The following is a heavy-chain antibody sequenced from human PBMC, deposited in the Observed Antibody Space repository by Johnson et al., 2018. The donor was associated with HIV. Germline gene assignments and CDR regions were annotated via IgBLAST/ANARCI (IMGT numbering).Heavy chain of an antibody. V-gene: IGHV3-30*04. CDR2: ISYDGSNK. CDR1: GFTFSSYA. J-gene: IGHJ3*01. Sequence: QMLLVESGGGVVQPGRSLRLSCAASGFTFSSYAMHWVRQAPGKGLEWVAVISYDGSNKYYADSVRGRFTISRDNSKNTMDLQMNSLRAEDTAVYYCAKESTPWGGDYVGYSFDLWGQGTTVTVTS. D-gene: IGHD4-17*01. CDR3: AKESTPWGGDYVGYSFDL.